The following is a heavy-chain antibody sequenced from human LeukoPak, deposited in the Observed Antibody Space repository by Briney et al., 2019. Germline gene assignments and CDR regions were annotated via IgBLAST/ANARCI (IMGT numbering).Heavy chain of an antibody. CDR3: AKSKTQFKVSAANYLDY. V-gene: IGHV3-23*01. D-gene: IGHD5-24*01. Sequence: PGGSLRLSCAASGFTFSSYAMSWVRQAPGKGLEWVSAISGSGGSTYYADSVKGRFTISRDNSKNTLYLQMNSLRAEDTAVYYCAKSKTQFKVSAANYLDYWGQGTLVTVSS. J-gene: IGHJ4*02. CDR1: GFTFSSYA. CDR2: ISGSGGST.